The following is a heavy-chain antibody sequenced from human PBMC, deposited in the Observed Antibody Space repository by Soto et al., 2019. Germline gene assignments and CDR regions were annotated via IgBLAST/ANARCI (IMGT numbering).Heavy chain of an antibody. V-gene: IGHV4-31*03. CDR2: IYYSGST. Sequence: PSETLSLTCTVSGGSISSGGYYWSWIRQHPGKGLEWIGYIYYSGSTYYNPSLKSRVTISVDTSKNQFSLKLSSVTAADTAVYFCAIQRNGYSYVFRVYDWYFDLWGRGTLVTVSS. CDR1: GGSISSGGYY. J-gene: IGHJ2*01. CDR3: AIQRNGYSYVFRVYDWYFDL. D-gene: IGHD5-18*01.